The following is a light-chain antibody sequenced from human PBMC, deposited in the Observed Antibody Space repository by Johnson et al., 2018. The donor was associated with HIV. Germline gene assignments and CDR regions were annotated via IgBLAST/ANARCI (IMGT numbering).Light chain of an antibody. CDR2: NNS. J-gene: IGLJ1*01. Sequence: QSVLTQPPSVSAAPGQKVTISCSGSRSNIGNNYVSWYQQLPGTAHKLLISNNSKRPSGIPDRFSGSKSGTSATLAITGLQTGDEADYYCGAWDSSLSAYVFGTGTQVTV. V-gene: IGLV1-51*01. CDR1: RSNIGNNY. CDR3: GAWDSSLSAYV.